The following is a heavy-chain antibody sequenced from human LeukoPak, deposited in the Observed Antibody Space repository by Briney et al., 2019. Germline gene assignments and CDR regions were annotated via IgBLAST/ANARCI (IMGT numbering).Heavy chain of an antibody. V-gene: IGHV1-69*05. CDR3: ARVNLAYCGGDCFDAFDI. CDR1: GGTFSSYA. CDR2: IIPVFGTA. Sequence: ASVKVSCKASGGTFSSYAISWVRQAPGQGLEWMGRIIPVFGTANYAQKLQGRVTMTTDTSTSTAYMELRSLRSDDTAVYYCARVNLAYCGGDCFDAFDIWGQGTMVTVSS. D-gene: IGHD2-21*02. J-gene: IGHJ3*02.